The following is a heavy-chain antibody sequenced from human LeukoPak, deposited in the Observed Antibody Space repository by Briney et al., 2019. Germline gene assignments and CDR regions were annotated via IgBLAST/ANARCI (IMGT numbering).Heavy chain of an antibody. J-gene: IGHJ4*02. CDR1: GFTFSTYA. CDR2: ISIDGSEK. D-gene: IGHD5-12*01. V-gene: IGHV3-30*18. CDR3: ANPQSRGYDYLDY. Sequence: GGSLRLSCVASGFTFSTYAMHWVRQAPGKGLEWVAVISIDGSEKYYADSVKGRFTISRDNSKNTLYLQMNSLRGDDTAVYYCANPQSRGYDYLDYWGQGTLVTVSS.